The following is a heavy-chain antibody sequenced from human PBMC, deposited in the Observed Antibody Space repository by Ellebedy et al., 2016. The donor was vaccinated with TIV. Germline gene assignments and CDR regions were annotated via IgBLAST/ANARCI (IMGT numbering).Heavy chain of an antibody. V-gene: IGHV3-30*03. CDR1: GFTFSSYG. D-gene: IGHD3-22*01. J-gene: IGHJ3*02. CDR3: FITMIEVGGFDI. CDR2: KSYDGSNQ. Sequence: GESLKISCAASGFTFSSYGMHWVRQAPGKGLEWVAVKSYDGSNQYYADSVKGRFTISRDNSKNTLYLQMNSLRPEDTAVYYCFITMIEVGGFDIWGQGTMVTVSS.